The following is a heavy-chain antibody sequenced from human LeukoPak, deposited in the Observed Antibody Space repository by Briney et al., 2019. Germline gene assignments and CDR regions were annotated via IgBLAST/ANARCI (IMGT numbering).Heavy chain of an antibody. Sequence: GGSLRLSCAASGFDFSSNWMHWVRHAPGQGLVWVSRIMGDGISTNYADSVKGRFTISRDIAKNTLYLQMNSLRAEDTGVYYCAKDHYWSIDYWGRGTLVTVSS. D-gene: IGHD3-3*01. V-gene: IGHV3-74*01. J-gene: IGHJ4*02. CDR1: GFDFSSNW. CDR3: AKDHYWSIDY. CDR2: IMGDGIST.